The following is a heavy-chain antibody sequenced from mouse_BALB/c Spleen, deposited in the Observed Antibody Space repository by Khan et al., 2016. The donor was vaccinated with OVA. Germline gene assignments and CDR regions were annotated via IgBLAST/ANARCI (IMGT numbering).Heavy chain of an antibody. CDR2: ISYDGSF. J-gene: IGHJ1*01. CDR1: GYSITSGNY. V-gene: IGHV3-6*02. Sequence: EVQLVESGPGLVKPSQSLSLTCSVTGYSITSGNYWNWIRQFPGNILEWMGYISYDGSFHYNPSLNNRIFITRDTSENQFFLQLNSVTTEDTATYFCARRFYYSYWYFDDWGAGTTVTVSA. D-gene: IGHD1-1*01. CDR3: ARRFYYSYWYFDD.